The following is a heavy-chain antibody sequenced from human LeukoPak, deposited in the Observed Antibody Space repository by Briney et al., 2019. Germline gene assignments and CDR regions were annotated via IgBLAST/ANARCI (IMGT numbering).Heavy chain of an antibody. CDR3: ARDGVGGFPEMSAPDY. D-gene: IGHD1-14*01. CDR1: GFTFSSYS. J-gene: IGHJ4*02. V-gene: IGHV3-48*01. Sequence: GGSLGLSCAASGFTFSSYSMNWVRQAPRKGLEWISYIRSSSRTIYYADSVKGRFTISRDNAKNSLFLQMNSLRAEDTAVYYCARDGVGGFPEMSAPDYWGQGTLVTVSS. CDR2: IRSSSRTI.